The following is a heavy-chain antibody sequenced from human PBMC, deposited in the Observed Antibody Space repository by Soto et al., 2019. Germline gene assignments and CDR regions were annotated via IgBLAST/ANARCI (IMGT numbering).Heavy chain of an antibody. Sequence: GVPVEVSCTASGYSFFSYYIHWVRQAPGQGLEWMGRFLASGGNTDYAQRFRGRVSMTRDTSSTNTVSLELTSLTSDDTAVYYCARGGATIFGVIDSWGQGTRVTVSS. V-gene: IGHV1-46*01. CDR1: GYSFFSYY. CDR2: FLASGGNT. D-gene: IGHD3-3*02. CDR3: ARGGATIFGVIDS. J-gene: IGHJ4*02.